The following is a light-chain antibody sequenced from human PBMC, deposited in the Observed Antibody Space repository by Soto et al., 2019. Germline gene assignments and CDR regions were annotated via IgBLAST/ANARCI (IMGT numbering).Light chain of an antibody. Sequence: VLTQSPLTLSSSQGDSATRTCRDSLSVTKTFFAWYQQRPGQAPRLLIYGISNRATGIPDRFSGSGSGTDFTLTISSLQSEDFVVYYCQQYITLPHTFGQGTKLEIK. CDR1: LSVTKTF. CDR3: QQYITLPHT. CDR2: GIS. J-gene: IGKJ2*01. V-gene: IGKV3-20*01.